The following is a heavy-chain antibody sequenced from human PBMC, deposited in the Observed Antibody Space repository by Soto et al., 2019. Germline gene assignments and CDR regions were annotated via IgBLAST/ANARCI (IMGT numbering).Heavy chain of an antibody. D-gene: IGHD4-17*01. Sequence: ASVKVSCKASGYTFTGYYMHWVRQAPGQGLEWMGWINPNSGGTNYAQKFQGRVTMTRDTSISTAYMELSRLRSDDTAVYYCARLWTTVTPSDFWGKGTLVTAPS. CDR2: INPNSGGT. J-gene: IGHJ4*02. CDR3: ARLWTTVTPSDF. V-gene: IGHV1-2*02. CDR1: GYTFTGYY.